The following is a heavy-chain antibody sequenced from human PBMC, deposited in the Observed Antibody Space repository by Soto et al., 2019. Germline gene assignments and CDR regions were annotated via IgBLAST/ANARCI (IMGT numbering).Heavy chain of an antibody. Sequence: GESLKISCKGSGYIFTNYCITWVRQMPGKGLEWMGTMDPKDSYTNYSPSFQGHVTISPDKSINTAYLLMNSLRAEDTAVYYCARHLRGSDSSSFDRWGPGTLVTVSS. V-gene: IGHV5-10-1*01. D-gene: IGHD6-6*01. CDR2: MDPKDSYT. CDR3: ARHLRGSDSSSFDR. CDR1: GYIFTNYC. J-gene: IGHJ5*02.